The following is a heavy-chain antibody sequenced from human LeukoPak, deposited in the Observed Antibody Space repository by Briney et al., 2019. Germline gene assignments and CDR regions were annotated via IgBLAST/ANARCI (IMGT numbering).Heavy chain of an antibody. D-gene: IGHD6-19*01. CDR2: INHSGYT. V-gene: IGHV4-34*01. CDR1: GGSFSGYY. CDR3: ARDGRAGSLFAS. Sequence: SETLSLTCAVYGGSFSGYYWSWIRQPPGKGLEWIGEINHSGYTNYNPSLKSRVTMSVDTSKNQFSLKLNSMTAADTAVYYCARDGRAGSLFASWGQGTLVTVSS. J-gene: IGHJ4*02.